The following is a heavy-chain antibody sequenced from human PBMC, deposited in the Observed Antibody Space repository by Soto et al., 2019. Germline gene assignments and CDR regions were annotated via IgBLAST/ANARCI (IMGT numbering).Heavy chain of an antibody. Sequence: QVQLLESGPGLVKPSETLSLTCAVSGYSISVGYYWGWLRQSPGTGLEWIGSVFHSGTTYSNPSLKSRVTISVDTSKNQFSLSLDSVTAADTAVYYCVRDGLFFGGSNGMDVWGQGTTVTVSS. CDR1: GYSISVGYY. CDR3: VRDGLFFGGSNGMDV. CDR2: VFHSGTT. D-gene: IGHD3-10*01. J-gene: IGHJ6*02. V-gene: IGHV4-38-2*02.